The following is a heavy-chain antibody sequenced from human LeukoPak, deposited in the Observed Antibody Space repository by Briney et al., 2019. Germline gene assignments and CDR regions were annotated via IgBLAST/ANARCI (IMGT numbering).Heavy chain of an antibody. V-gene: IGHV3-7*03. CDR2: IREDGSDD. CDR3: AREDGYYFGF. J-gene: IGHJ4*02. Sequence: PGGSLRLSCAASGFTFRHYYMNWVRLAPGKGLAWVANIREDGSDDTYEASVKGRFTISRDNARNSLFLQMNSLRAEDTAVYYCAREDGYYFGFWGQGTPVTVSS. CDR1: GFTFRHYY.